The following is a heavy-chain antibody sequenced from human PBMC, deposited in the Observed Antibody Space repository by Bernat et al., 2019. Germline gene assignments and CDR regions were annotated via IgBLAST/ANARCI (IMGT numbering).Heavy chain of an antibody. Sequence: QVQLVESGGGVVQPGRSLRLSCAASGFTFSSYGMHWVRQAPGKGLEWVAVIWYDGSNKYYADSVKGRFTISRDNSKNTLYLQMNSLRAEDTAVYYCARGHYYDSSGYDSSFEYWGQGALVTVSS. CDR3: ARGHYYDSSGYDSSFEY. J-gene: IGHJ4*02. V-gene: IGHV3-33*01. CDR1: GFTFSSYG. D-gene: IGHD3-22*01. CDR2: IWYDGSNK.